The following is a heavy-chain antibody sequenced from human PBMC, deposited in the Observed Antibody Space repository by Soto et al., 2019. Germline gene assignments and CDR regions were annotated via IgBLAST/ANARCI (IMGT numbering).Heavy chain of an antibody. D-gene: IGHD6-19*01. CDR2: IFLNGNT. CDR1: RGYVNTFH. Sequence: SETLSLTCTVSRGYVNTFHWSWVRQPAGKGLEWIGRIFLNGNTDYSPSLKSRVTLSVDASKNQISLNLTSVTAADMAVYYCARVHVMVVAGSTFDYWGHGTLVTVSS. V-gene: IGHV4-4*07. CDR3: ARVHVMVVAGSTFDY. J-gene: IGHJ4*01.